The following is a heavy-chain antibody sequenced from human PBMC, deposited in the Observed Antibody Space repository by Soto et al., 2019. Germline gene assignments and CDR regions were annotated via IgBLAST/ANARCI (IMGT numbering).Heavy chain of an antibody. J-gene: IGHJ6*02. D-gene: IGHD2-2*01. CDR3: ARHTIVVVPAAMAADYYYYGMDV. Sequence: PGESLKISCKGSGDSFTSYWIGWVRQMPGKGLEWMGIIYPGDSDTRYSPSFQGQVTISADKSIGTAYLQWSSLKASDTAMYYCARHTIVVVPAAMAADYYYYGMDVWGQGTTVTVSS. V-gene: IGHV5-51*01. CDR2: IYPGDSDT. CDR1: GDSFTSYW.